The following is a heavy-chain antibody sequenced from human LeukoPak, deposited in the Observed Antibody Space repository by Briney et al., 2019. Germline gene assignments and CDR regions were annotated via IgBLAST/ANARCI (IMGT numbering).Heavy chain of an antibody. CDR2: ISSSGSTI. Sequence: HSGGSLRLSCAASGFTFSSYEMNWVRQAPGKGLEWVSYISSSGSTIYYADSVKGRFTISRDNAKNSLYLQMNSLRAEDTAVYYCAELGITMIGGVWGKGPTVTISS. V-gene: IGHV3-48*03. J-gene: IGHJ6*04. D-gene: IGHD3-10*02. CDR3: AELGITMIGGV. CDR1: GFTFSSYE.